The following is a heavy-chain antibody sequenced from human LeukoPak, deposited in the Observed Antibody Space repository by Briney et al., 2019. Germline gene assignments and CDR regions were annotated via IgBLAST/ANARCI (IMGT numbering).Heavy chain of an antibody. V-gene: IGHV3-7*01. D-gene: IGHD3-9*01. CDR3: ARYYDIWGVVGYYYYGMDV. Sequence: PGGSLRLSCAASGLTFSSYWMSWVRQAPGKGLEWVANIKQDGSEKYYVDSVKGRFTISRDNAKNSLYLQMNSLRAEDTAVYYCARYYDIWGVVGYYYYGMDVWGQGTTVTVSS. CDR1: GLTFSSYW. CDR2: IKQDGSEK. J-gene: IGHJ6*02.